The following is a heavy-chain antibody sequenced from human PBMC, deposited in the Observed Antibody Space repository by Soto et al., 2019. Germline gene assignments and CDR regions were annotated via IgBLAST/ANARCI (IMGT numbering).Heavy chain of an antibody. V-gene: IGHV3-23*01. D-gene: IGHD3-16*01. CDR3: AKDAIANDGIWLMDS. Sequence: PGGSLRLSCAASGFMFSDYAMTWARQAPGTELEWVSGLLRPGRSTYCADSVKGRFTISGDTSANTVYLQMDSLRAEDTAVYYCAKDAIANDGIWLMDSWGQGTVVTVSS. J-gene: IGHJ5*02. CDR2: LLRPGRST. CDR1: GFMFSDYA.